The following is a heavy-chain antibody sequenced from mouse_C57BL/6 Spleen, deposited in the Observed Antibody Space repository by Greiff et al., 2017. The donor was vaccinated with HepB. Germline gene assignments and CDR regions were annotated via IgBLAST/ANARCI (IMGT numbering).Heavy chain of an antibody. J-gene: IGHJ1*03. CDR1: GYTFTSYW. Sequence: QVQLQQPGAELVMPGASVKLSCKASGYTFTSYWMHWVKQRPGQGLEWIGEIDPSDSYTNYNQKFKGKSTLTVDQSSSTAYMQLSSLTSEDSAVYYCARYSNYGYFDVWGTGTTVTVSS. V-gene: IGHV1-69*01. CDR3: ARYSNYGYFDV. CDR2: IDPSDSYT. D-gene: IGHD2-5*01.